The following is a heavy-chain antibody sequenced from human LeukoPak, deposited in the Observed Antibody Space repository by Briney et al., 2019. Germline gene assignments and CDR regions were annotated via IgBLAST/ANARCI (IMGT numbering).Heavy chain of an antibody. J-gene: IGHJ6*03. D-gene: IGHD6-19*01. CDR1: GFTFSIYG. CDR3: AKGGIAVTSTSVYYYMDV. Sequence: GVTLRLSCAASGFTFSIYGMSWVRQAPGKGLEWVSAISGSGDSTYYADSVKGRFTISRDNSKITLYLLMNSLRAEDTALYYCAKGGIAVTSTSVYYYMDVWGKGTTVTISS. V-gene: IGHV3-23*01. CDR2: ISGSGDST.